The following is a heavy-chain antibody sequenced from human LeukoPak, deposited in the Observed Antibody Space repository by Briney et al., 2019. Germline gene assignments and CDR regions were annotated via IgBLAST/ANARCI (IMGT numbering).Heavy chain of an antibody. CDR2: VYYSGTT. Sequence: PSETLSLTCTVSGGSISSFYWTWIRQPPGKGLEWIGYVYYSGTTNYNPSLKSRVTMSVDTSKNQFSLNLNSVTAVDAAVYYCASGGHYYDSRGLNFFDPWGQGILVTVSS. J-gene: IGHJ5*02. V-gene: IGHV4-59*01. CDR3: ASGGHYYDSRGLNFFDP. CDR1: GGSISSFY. D-gene: IGHD3-22*01.